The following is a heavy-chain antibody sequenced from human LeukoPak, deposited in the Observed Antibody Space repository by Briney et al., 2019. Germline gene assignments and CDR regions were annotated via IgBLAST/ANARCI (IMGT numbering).Heavy chain of an antibody. CDR1: GYTFTSYG. D-gene: IGHD4-23*01. V-gene: IGHV1-18*01. CDR2: ISAYNGNT. CDR3: ARVLGYGGNSPHKYYYHYMDV. Sequence: ASVKVSCKASGYTFTSYGISWVRQAPGQGLEWMGWISAYNGNTNYAQKLQGRVTMTTDTSTSTAYMELRSLRSDDTAVYYCARVLGYGGNSPHKYYYHYMDVWGKGTTVTVSS. J-gene: IGHJ6*03.